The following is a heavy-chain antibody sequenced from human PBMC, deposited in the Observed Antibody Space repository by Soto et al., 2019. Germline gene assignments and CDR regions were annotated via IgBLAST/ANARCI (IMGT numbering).Heavy chain of an antibody. V-gene: IGHV3-13*01. Sequence: EVQLVESGGGLVQPGGSLSLSCAASGFTFSSYDMHWVRQATGKGLEWVSAIGTAGDTYYPGSVKGRFTISRENAKKSLYLQMNGLRAEDTAVYYCARDAIGCGGDCYPYFDYWGQGTLVTVTS. CDR1: GFTFSSYD. J-gene: IGHJ4*02. CDR2: IGTAGDT. D-gene: IGHD2-21*02. CDR3: ARDAIGCGGDCYPYFDY.